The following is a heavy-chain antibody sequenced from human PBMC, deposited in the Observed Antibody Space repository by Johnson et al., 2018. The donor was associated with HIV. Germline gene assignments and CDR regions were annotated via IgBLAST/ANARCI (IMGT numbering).Heavy chain of an antibody. V-gene: IGHV3-15*01. Sequence: VQLVESGGGLVQPGGSLKLSCAASGFTFSGSAMHWVRQASGKGLEWVGRIRSKTDGGTTDYAAPVKGRFTISRDDSKNTLYLQMNSLRAEDTAVYYCARGLRSGIVVVYDAFDIWGQGTMVTVSS. J-gene: IGHJ3*02. CDR1: GFTFSGSA. D-gene: IGHD3-22*01. CDR2: IRSKTDGGTT. CDR3: ARGLRSGIVVVYDAFDI.